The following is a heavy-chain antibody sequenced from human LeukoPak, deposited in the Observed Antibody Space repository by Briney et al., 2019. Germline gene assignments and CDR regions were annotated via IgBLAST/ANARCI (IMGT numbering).Heavy chain of an antibody. D-gene: IGHD3-10*01. CDR2: INHSGST. J-gene: IGHJ6*03. Sequence: SETLSLTCAVYGGSFSGYYWSWIRQPPGKGLEWIGEINHSGSTNYNPSLKSRVTISVDTSKNQFSLRLSSVTAADTAVYYCARHSTRGVSYYYYMDVWGKGTTVTISS. V-gene: IGHV4-34*01. CDR3: ARHSTRGVSYYYYMDV. CDR1: GGSFSGYY.